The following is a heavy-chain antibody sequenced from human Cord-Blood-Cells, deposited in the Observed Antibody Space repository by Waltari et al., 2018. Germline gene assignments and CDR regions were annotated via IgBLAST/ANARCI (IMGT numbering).Heavy chain of an antibody. J-gene: IGHJ6*02. CDR1: GFTFSDHY. CDR2: TRNKANSYTT. Sequence: EVQLVESGGGLVQPGGSLRLSCAASGFTFSDHYMDWVRQAPGKGQEWVGRTRNKANSYTTEYSASVKGRFTISRDDSKNSRYLQMNSLKAEDTAVYYCADLGHYYGMDVWGQGTTVTVSS. CDR3: ADLGHYYGMDV. V-gene: IGHV3-72*01.